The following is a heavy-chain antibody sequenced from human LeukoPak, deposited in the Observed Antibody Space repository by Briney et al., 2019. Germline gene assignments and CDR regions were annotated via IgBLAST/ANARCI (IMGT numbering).Heavy chain of an antibody. CDR2: IYYSGST. CDR3: ARGRTGGNWFDP. D-gene: IGHD1-1*01. CDR1: GGSISSYY. J-gene: IGHJ5*02. Sequence: PSETLSLTCTVSGGSISSYYWSWLRQPPGKGLEWIGYIYYSGSTNYNPSLKSRVTISVDTSKNQFSLKLSSVTAADTAVYYCARGRTGGNWFDPWGQGTLVTVSS. V-gene: IGHV4-59*01.